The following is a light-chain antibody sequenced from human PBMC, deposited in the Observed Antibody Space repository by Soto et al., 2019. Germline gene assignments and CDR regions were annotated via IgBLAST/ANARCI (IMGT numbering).Light chain of an antibody. CDR2: DVS. V-gene: IGLV2-11*01. CDR1: RSDVGGYNY. CDR3: CSYAGSYTFI. Sequence: QSALTQPRSVSGSPGQSLTISCTGTRSDVGGYNYVSWYQQHPGKAPKLMIYDVSKRPSGVPDRFSGSKSGNTASLTISGLQAEDEADYFCCSYAGSYTFIFGTRTKLTVL. J-gene: IGLJ1*01.